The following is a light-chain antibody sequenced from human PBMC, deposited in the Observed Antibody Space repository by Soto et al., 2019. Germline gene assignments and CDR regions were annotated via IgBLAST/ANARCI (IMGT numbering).Light chain of an antibody. CDR3: QQVNSYPLT. V-gene: IGKV1-9*01. CDR2: AAS. Sequence: IQLTQSPSFLSPSVGDRVTITCRASQDISSYLAWYQQKPGKAPKLLIYAASTLQSGVPSRFSGSGSGTECTLTISSLQPEDFATYYCQQVNSYPLTFGGGTKVEIK. CDR1: QDISSY. J-gene: IGKJ4*01.